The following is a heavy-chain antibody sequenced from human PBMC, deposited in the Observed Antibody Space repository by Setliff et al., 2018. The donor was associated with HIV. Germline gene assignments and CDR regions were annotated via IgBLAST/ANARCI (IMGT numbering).Heavy chain of an antibody. CDR1: GGSISSGGYY. D-gene: IGHD3-22*01. CDR3: ARAPANYHDSSGFYYGGDYYFDF. J-gene: IGHJ4*02. V-gene: IGHV4-31*02. Sequence: PSETLSLTCTVSGGSISSGGYYWSWIRQHPGKGLEWIGYIYYSGSTSYDPSLKSRLTLSVDTSKNQFSLKLSSVTAADTAVYYCARAPANYHDSSGFYYGGDYYFDFWGQGILVTVSS. CDR2: IYYSGST.